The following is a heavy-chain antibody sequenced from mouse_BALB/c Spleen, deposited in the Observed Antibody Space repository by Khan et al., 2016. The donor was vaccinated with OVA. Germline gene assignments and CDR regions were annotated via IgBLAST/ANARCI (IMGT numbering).Heavy chain of an antibody. CDR2: INPSTGYT. CDR1: GYTFINYW. V-gene: IGHV1-7*01. D-gene: IGHD1-1*01. J-gene: IGHJ2*01. Sequence: QVQLQQSGAELAKPGASVKMSCKASGYTFINYWILWVKQRPGQGLEWIGYINPSTGYTAYNQNFKDKATLTADQSSSTASLHLSTLTSEDSAVYYCSRRCRRWDFGYWGQGTTRTVSA. CDR3: SRRCRRWDFGY.